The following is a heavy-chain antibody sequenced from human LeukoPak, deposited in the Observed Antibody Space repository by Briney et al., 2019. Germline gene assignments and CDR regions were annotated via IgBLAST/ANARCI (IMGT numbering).Heavy chain of an antibody. CDR1: GLRFSRGG. J-gene: IGHJ3*02. CDR2: IQYDESSK. Sequence: GGSLRLSCKASGLRFSRGGMHWIRQAPGKGLEWLAFIQYDESSKYYADSVKGRFTISRDNSKNTLYLQMNSLRAEDTAVYYCASQGGPPDAFDIWGQGTMVTVSS. CDR3: ASQGGPPDAFDI. V-gene: IGHV3-30*02. D-gene: IGHD3-16*01.